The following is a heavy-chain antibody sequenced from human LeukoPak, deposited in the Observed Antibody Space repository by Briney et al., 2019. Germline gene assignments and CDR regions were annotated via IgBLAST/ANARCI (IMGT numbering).Heavy chain of an antibody. CDR1: GGSISSSSYY. V-gene: IGHV4-39*01. J-gene: IGHJ4*02. D-gene: IGHD3-9*01. Sequence: SETLSLTCTVSGGSISSSSYYWGWIRQPPGKGLEWIGSIYYSGSTYYNPSLKSRVTISVDTSKNPFSLKLSSVTAADTAVYYCARHLSNYDILTGYLPYYLDYWGQGTLVTVSS. CDR3: ARHLSNYDILTGYLPYYLDY. CDR2: IYYSGST.